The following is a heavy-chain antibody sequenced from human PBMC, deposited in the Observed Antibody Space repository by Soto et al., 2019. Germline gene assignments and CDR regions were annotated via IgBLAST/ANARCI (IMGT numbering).Heavy chain of an antibody. D-gene: IGHD1-26*01. Sequence: QVQLVESGGGVVQPGRSLRLSCAASGFTFSSHAMHWVRQAPGKGLEWVAVISYDGSNKYYADSVKGRFTISRDNSKNTLYLQMNSLRAEDTAVYYCERDQSKNRWELLRYYYYYGMDVWGQGTTVTVSS. CDR1: GFTFSSHA. J-gene: IGHJ6*02. V-gene: IGHV3-30-3*01. CDR3: ERDQSKNRWELLRYYYYYGMDV. CDR2: ISYDGSNK.